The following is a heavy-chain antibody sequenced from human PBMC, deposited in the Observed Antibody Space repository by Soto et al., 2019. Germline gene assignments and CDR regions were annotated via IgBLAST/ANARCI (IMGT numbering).Heavy chain of an antibody. D-gene: IGHD2-2*01. V-gene: IGHV4-39*02. Sequence: SETLSLTCSVSGGSINDNSYHWGWIRQPPGQGLEWIGSIFYTGTTFYNPSLESRVIMSVDSSKNSFSLHLTSVTAADTAVYFCARLVVVAPVANVWGQGTLVTVSS. CDR1: GGSINDNSYH. CDR3: ARLVVVAPVANV. CDR2: IFYTGTT. J-gene: IGHJ4*02.